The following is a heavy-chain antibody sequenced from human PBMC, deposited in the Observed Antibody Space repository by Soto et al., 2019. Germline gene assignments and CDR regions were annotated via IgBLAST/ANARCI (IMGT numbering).Heavy chain of an antibody. CDR1: GYTFTTYG. V-gene: IGHV1-18*04. J-gene: IGHJ4*02. CDR3: ARAGYTHGSSYFDY. CDR2: ISTAKGDT. Sequence: QVHLVQSAAEVKKPGASVKVSCQASGYTFTTYGLSWVRQAPGQGLEWMGWISTAKGDTNYAQKFQGRVTMTTDASKSTAYMELRSLRSDDTAVFYCARAGYTHGSSYFDYWGQGTLLTVSS. D-gene: IGHD1-1*01.